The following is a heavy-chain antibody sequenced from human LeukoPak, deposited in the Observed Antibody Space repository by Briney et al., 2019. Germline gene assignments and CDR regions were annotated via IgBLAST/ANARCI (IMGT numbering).Heavy chain of an antibody. D-gene: IGHD3-22*01. CDR3: ARGPKYYYDSSGYYRFDY. CDR1: GGSFSGYY. Sequence: SETLSLTCAVYGGSFSGYYWTWIRQTPGKGLEWIGEVNHSGSPKYNPSLKSRVSISVDTSKNQFFLSLRSVTAADTAVYYCARGPKYYYDSSGYYRFDYWGQGTLVTVSS. CDR2: VNHSGSP. V-gene: IGHV4-34*01. J-gene: IGHJ4*02.